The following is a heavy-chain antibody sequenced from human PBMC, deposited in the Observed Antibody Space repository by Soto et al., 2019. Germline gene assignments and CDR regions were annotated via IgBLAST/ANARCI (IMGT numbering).Heavy chain of an antibody. CDR3: AKTGGIRYDYGARDY. CDR2: ISGSGGST. CDR1: GFTFSSYA. D-gene: IGHD4-17*01. Sequence: LRLSCAASGFTFSSYAMSWVRQAPGKGLEWVSAISGSGGSTYYADSVKGRFTISRDNSKNTLYLQMNSLRAEDTAVYYCAKTGGIRYDYGARDYWGQGTLVTVSS. J-gene: IGHJ4*02. V-gene: IGHV3-23*01.